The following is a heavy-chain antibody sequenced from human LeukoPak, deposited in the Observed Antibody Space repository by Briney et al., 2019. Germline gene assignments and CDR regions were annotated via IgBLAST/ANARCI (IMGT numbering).Heavy chain of an antibody. J-gene: IGHJ4*02. V-gene: IGHV3-23*01. CDR2: ISGSGGST. D-gene: IGHD3-10*01. CDR3: AKPHDTMVRGVFDY. CDR1: GFTFSSYA. Sequence: GGSLRRSCAASGFTFSSYAMSGVRQAPGKGLEWASAISGSGGSTYYADSVKGRFTISRDNSKNTLYLQMNSLRAEDTAVYYCAKPHDTMVRGVFDYWGQGTLVTVSS.